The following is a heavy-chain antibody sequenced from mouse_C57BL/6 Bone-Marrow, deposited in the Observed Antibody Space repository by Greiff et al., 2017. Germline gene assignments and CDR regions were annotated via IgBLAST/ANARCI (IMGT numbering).Heavy chain of an antibody. J-gene: IGHJ2*01. CDR2: IYPGAGDT. Sequence: VQLQESGPELVKPGASVKISCKASGYAFSSSWMNWVKQRPGKGLEWIGRIYPGAGDTNYNGKFKGKATLTADKSSSTAYMQLSSLTSEDSAVYFCARGKRFDYWGQGTTLTVSS. D-gene: IGHD2-1*01. V-gene: IGHV1-82*01. CDR3: ARGKRFDY. CDR1: GYAFSSSW.